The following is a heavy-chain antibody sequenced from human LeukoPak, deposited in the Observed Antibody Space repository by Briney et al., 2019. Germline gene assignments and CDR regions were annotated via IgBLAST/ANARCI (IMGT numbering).Heavy chain of an antibody. CDR1: GGSISSGSYY. CDR3: ARGEGYYDSSDRGDYFDY. Sequence: PSETLSLTCTVSGGSISSGSYYWSWIRQPAGKGLEWIGRIYTSGSTNYNPSLKSRVTISVDTSKNQFSLKLSSVTAADTAVYYCARGEGYYDSSDRGDYFDYWGQGTLVTVSS. D-gene: IGHD3-22*01. V-gene: IGHV4-61*02. CDR2: IYTSGST. J-gene: IGHJ4*02.